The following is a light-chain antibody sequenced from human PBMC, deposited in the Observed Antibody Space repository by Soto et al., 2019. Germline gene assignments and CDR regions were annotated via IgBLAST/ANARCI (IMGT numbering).Light chain of an antibody. V-gene: IGKV1-9*01. J-gene: IGKJ4*01. Sequence: DIQLTQSPSFLSASVGDRVTITCRASQGISSYLAWYQQKPGKAPKLQIYAVSTLQSGVPSRFSGSGSGTEVTLTISSLQPEDFATDYCQQLNTSPLTFGGGTKVEIK. CDR2: AVS. CDR1: QGISSY. CDR3: QQLNTSPLT.